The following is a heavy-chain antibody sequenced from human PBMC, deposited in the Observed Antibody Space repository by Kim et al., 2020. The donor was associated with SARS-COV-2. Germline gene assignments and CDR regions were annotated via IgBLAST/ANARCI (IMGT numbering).Heavy chain of an antibody. CDR1: GFTVSSNY. D-gene: IGHD4-17*01. V-gene: IGHV3-53*01. Sequence: GGSLRLSCAASGFTVSSNYMSWVRQAPGKGLEWVSVIYSGGSTYYADSVKGRFTISRDNSKNTLYLQMNSLRAEDTAVYYCARSRYGDYGGIDYWGQGTLVTVSS. J-gene: IGHJ4*02. CDR2: IYSGGST. CDR3: ARSRYGDYGGIDY.